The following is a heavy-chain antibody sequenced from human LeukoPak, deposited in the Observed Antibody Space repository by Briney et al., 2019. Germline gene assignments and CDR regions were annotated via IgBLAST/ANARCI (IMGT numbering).Heavy chain of an antibody. CDR1: GFTFSSYS. CDR3: ARVGIAVAGTKGFDY. D-gene: IGHD6-19*01. J-gene: IGHJ4*02. V-gene: IGHV3-21*01. Sequence: GGSLRLSCAASGFTFSSYSMNWVRQAPGKGVEWVSSISSSSSYIYYADSVKGRFTISRDNAKNSLYLQMNSLRAEDTAVYYCARVGIAVAGTKGFDYWGQGTLVTVSS. CDR2: ISSSSSYI.